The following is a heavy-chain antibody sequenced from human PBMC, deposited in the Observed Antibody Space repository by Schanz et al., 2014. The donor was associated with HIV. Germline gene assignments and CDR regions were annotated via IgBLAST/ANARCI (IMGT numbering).Heavy chain of an antibody. CDR1: GFTFSNYG. J-gene: IGHJ4*02. CDR2: IWYDGSNK. D-gene: IGHD4-17*01. V-gene: IGHV3-33*08. Sequence: VHLVESGGGVVQPGRSLRLSCAASGFTFSNYGMHWVRQAPGKGLEWVAAIWYDGSNKFYADSVKGRFTISRDNSKNTLYLQMNNLRAEDTAVYGCARQGLRFSFWLDYWGQGTPVTVS. CDR3: ARQGLRFSFWLDY.